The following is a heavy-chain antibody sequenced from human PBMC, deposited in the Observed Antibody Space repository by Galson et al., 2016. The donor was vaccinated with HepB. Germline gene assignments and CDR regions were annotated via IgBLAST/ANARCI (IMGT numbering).Heavy chain of an antibody. CDR2: LSDGGERT. Sequence: SLRLSCAASGFTFSSYVMTWVRQAPGKGLEWVAALSDGGERTDYADSVKGRFIISRDNSKNTVYLQMNSLRGEDTAVYYCTSRTRGSPDYWGQGTLVTVSS. CDR1: GFTFSSYV. J-gene: IGHJ4*02. CDR3: TSRTRGSPDY. D-gene: IGHD3-16*01. V-gene: IGHV3-23*01.